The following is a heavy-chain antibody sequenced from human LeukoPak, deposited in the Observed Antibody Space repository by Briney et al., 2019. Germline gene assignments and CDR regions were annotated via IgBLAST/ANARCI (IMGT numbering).Heavy chain of an antibody. CDR2: ISSSSSTI. CDR1: GLTFSSYS. J-gene: IGHJ6*02. V-gene: IGHV3-48*01. D-gene: IGHD5-18*01. Sequence: PGGSLRLSCAASGLTFSSYSMNWVRQAPGKGLEWVSYISSSSSTIYYADSVKGRFTISRDNAKNSLYLQMNSLRAEDTAVYYCARVQDVDTAMVGDYYGMDVWGQGTTVTVSS. CDR3: ARVQDVDTAMVGDYYGMDV.